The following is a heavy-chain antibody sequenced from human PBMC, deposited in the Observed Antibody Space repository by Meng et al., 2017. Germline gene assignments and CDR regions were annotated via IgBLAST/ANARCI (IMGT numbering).Heavy chain of an antibody. CDR2: IIPIFGTA. CDR1: VGNFSSYA. Sequence: VLLCVAGAEVKKPAASVKVDCKAYVGNFSSYAISWVRQAPGQGLEWMGGIIPIFGTANYAQKFQGRVTITADESTSTAYMELSSLRPEDTAVYYCASPKIGRRVSLDYWGQGTLVTVSS. D-gene: IGHD2-21*01. CDR3: ASPKIGRRVSLDY. V-gene: IGHV1-69*01. J-gene: IGHJ4*02.